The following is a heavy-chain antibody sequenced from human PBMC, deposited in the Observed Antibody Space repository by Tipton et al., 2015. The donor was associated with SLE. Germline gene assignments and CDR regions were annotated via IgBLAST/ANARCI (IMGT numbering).Heavy chain of an antibody. D-gene: IGHD6-19*01. Sequence: TLSLTCTVSGGSISGTSHYWGWIRQSPGKGLEWLGSIYYSGTTYYNPYLKSRVTISVDTSKNQISLKLRSVTATDMAVYYCAGTPWLVRFEYWGQGTLVNVSP. J-gene: IGHJ4*02. CDR3: AGTPWLVRFEY. CDR2: IYYSGTT. V-gene: IGHV4-39*01. CDR1: GGSISGTSHY.